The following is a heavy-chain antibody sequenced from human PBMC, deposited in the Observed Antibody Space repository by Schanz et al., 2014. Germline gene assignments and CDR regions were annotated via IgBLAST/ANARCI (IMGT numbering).Heavy chain of an antibody. CDR2: IWYDGSTT. CDR1: GFTFSSFG. V-gene: IGHV3-33*01. D-gene: IGHD7-27*01. CDR3: ARENLNWEAFDI. J-gene: IGHJ3*02. Sequence: QVQLVESGGGVVQPGRSLRLSCAASGFTFSSFGMHWVRQAPGKGLEWVAVIWYDGSTTYYADSVKGRFTISRDNSRKTLYLQMNSLRAEDTAVYYCARENLNWEAFDIWGQGTVVTVSS.